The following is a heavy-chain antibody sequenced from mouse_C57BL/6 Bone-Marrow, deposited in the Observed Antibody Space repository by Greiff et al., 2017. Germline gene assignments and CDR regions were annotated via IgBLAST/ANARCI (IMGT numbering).Heavy chain of an antibody. V-gene: IGHV1-64*01. CDR3: ARGLLR. CDR2: IHPNSGST. Sequence: QVQLKQPGAELVKPGASVKLSCKASGYTFTSSWMHWVKQRPGQGLEWIGMIHPNSGSTNYNEKFKSKDTLTVDKSSSTAYMQLSSLTSEDSAVYYCARGLLRWGQGTLVTVSA. J-gene: IGHJ3*02. D-gene: IGHD1-1*01. CDR1: GYTFTSSW.